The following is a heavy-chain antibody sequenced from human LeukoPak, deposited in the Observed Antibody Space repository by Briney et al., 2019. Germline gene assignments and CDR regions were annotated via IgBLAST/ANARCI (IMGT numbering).Heavy chain of an antibody. Sequence: SETLSLTCTVSGGSISSHYWSWIRQPPGKRLEWIGYIYYSGSTNYNPSLKSRVTISVDTSKNQFSLKLSSVTAADTAVYYCARNSGGYFDYWGQGTLVTVSS. CDR2: IYYSGST. V-gene: IGHV4-59*11. CDR1: GGSISSHY. D-gene: IGHD4-23*01. J-gene: IGHJ4*02. CDR3: ARNSGGYFDY.